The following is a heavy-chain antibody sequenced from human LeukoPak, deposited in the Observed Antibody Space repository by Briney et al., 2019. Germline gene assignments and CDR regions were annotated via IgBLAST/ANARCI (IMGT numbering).Heavy chain of an antibody. CDR2: IDPSGGST. CDR1: GYTFTSYA. D-gene: IGHD4-17*01. Sequence: ASVKVSCKASGYTFTSYAMHWVRQAPGQGLEWMGIIDPSGGSTNYAQKFQGRVTMTRDTSTSTVYMELSSLRSEDTAIYYCARGTTVTTPTFHYWGQGTLVTVSS. CDR3: ARGTTVTTPTFHY. V-gene: IGHV1-46*01. J-gene: IGHJ4*02.